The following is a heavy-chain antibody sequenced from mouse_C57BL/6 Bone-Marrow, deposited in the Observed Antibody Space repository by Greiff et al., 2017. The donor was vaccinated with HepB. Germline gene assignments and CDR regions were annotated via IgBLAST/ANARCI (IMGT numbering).Heavy chain of an antibody. CDR3: ARQNLYGSSFYWYFDV. CDR2: ISSGGSYT. J-gene: IGHJ1*03. V-gene: IGHV5-6*01. Sequence: EVNVVESGGDLVKPGGSLKLSCAASGFTFSSYGMSWVRQTPDKRLEWVATISSGGSYTYYPDSVKGRFTISRDNAKNTLYLQMSSLKSEDTAMYYCARQNLYGSSFYWYFDVWGTGTTVTVSS. D-gene: IGHD1-1*01. CDR1: GFTFSSYG.